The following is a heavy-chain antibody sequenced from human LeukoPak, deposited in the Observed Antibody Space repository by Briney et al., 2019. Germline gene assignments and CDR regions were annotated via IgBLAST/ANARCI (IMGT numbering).Heavy chain of an antibody. CDR3: ARRGALGDDSGSYFRY. V-gene: IGHV1-8*01. CDR1: GYTFTGYD. D-gene: IGHD1-26*01. CDR2: VNPKSGNS. J-gene: IGHJ4*02. Sequence: GASVKVSCRASGYTFTGYDINWVRQATGQGLEWMGWVNPKSGNSGYAQKFQGRVTMTRDTSISTAYMELSSLRSEDTAVYYCARRGALGDDSGSYFRYWGQGSLVTVSS.